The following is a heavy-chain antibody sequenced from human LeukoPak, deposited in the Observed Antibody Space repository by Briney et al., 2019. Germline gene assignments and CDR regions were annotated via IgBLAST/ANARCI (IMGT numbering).Heavy chain of an antibody. J-gene: IGHJ3*02. V-gene: IGHV3-11*01. CDR2: ISSSGSTI. CDR3: ARDYSGSPDDAFDI. D-gene: IGHD1-26*01. Sequence: GGSLRLSCAASGFTFSDYYMSWIRQTPGKGLEWVSYISSSGSTIYYADSVKGRFTISRDNAKNSLYLQVNSLRAEDTAVYYCARDYSGSPDDAFDIWGQGTMVTVSS. CDR1: GFTFSDYY.